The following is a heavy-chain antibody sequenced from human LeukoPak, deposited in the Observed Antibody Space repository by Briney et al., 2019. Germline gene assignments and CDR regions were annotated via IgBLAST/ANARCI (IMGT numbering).Heavy chain of an antibody. J-gene: IGHJ4*02. CDR1: GYSISSGYY. CDR3: ARLDTTMIVVVINY. CDR2: IYHSGST. V-gene: IGHV4-38-2*01. Sequence: PSETLSLTCAVSGYSISSGYYWGWIRQPPGKGLEWIGSIYHSGSTYYNPSLKSRVTISVDTSKNQFSLKLSSVTAADTAVYYCARLDTTMIVVVINYWGQGTLVTVSS. D-gene: IGHD3-22*01.